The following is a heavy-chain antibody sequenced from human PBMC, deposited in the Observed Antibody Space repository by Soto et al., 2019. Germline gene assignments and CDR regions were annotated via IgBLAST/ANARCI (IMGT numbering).Heavy chain of an antibody. J-gene: IGHJ6*03. D-gene: IGHD4-17*01. V-gene: IGHV1-69*08. Sequence: QVQLVQSGAEVKKPGSSVKVSCKASGGTFSSYTISWVRQAPGQGLEWMGRIIPILGIANYAQKFQGRVTMTADNTTSTAYMELRSRICEDTAVYYCARDRSGGYGDYDGGYYYYYYMDVWGKGTTVTVSS. CDR3: ARDRSGGYGDYDGGYYYYYYMDV. CDR1: GGTFSSYT. CDR2: IIPILGIA.